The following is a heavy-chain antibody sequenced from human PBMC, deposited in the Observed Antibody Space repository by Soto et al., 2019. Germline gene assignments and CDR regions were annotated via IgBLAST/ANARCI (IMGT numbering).Heavy chain of an antibody. CDR2: ISAYNGNT. D-gene: IGHD3-3*01. J-gene: IGHJ5*02. Sequence: ASVKVSCKASGYSFPRYGITWVRQAPGQGLEWMGWISAYNGNTNYAQTLQGRITMSTDTSTSTAYMELRSRRSDDTAVYYCARVEAPIYDVWRPGGWFDPWGQGTLVTVSS. CDR3: ARVEAPIYDVWRPGGWFDP. CDR1: GYSFPRYG. V-gene: IGHV1-18*01.